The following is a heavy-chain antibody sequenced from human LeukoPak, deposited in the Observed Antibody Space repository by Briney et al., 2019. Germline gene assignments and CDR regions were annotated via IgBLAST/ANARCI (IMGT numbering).Heavy chain of an antibody. J-gene: IGHJ4*02. Sequence: GGSLRLSCAATVFTCRSYGMHGVRQTPGKGLEWVAVIWYDGSNKYYADSVKGRFTISRDNSKNTLYLQMNSLRAEDTAVYYCARDLIQLPDYWGQGTLVTVSS. CDR1: VFTCRSYG. V-gene: IGHV3-33*01. D-gene: IGHD5-18*01. CDR3: ARDLIQLPDY. CDR2: IWYDGSNK.